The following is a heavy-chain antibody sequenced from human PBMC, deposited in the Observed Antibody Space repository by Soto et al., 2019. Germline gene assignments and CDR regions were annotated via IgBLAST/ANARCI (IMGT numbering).Heavy chain of an antibody. Sequence: GGSLRLSCVASGFTFSSYSMNWVRQAPGKGLEWVSSISSSSTYIYYADSVKGRFTISRDNAKNSLYLQMNSPRAEDTAVYYCARDHVSMVRGVIRPIGYWGQGTLVTVSS. V-gene: IGHV3-21*01. CDR3: ARDHVSMVRGVIRPIGY. D-gene: IGHD3-10*01. CDR1: GFTFSSYS. J-gene: IGHJ4*02. CDR2: ISSSSTYI.